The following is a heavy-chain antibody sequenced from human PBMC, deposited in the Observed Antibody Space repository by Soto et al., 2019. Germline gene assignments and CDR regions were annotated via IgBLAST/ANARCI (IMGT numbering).Heavy chain of an antibody. CDR3: ARDLGQQLFDY. D-gene: IGHD6-13*01. Sequence: QVQLVQSGAEVKKPGASVKVSCKASGYTFTSYGISWVRQAPRQGLEWMGWISGHNGNKKYAQKLQGRVSMTTDTSTSTAYMEMRSLRSDDTAVYYCARDLGQQLFDYWGQGTLVNVSA. V-gene: IGHV1-18*01. CDR1: GYTFTSYG. J-gene: IGHJ4*02. CDR2: ISGHNGNK.